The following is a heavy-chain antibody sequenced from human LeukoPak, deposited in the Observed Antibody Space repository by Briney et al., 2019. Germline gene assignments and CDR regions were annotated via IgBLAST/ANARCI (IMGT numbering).Heavy chain of an antibody. Sequence: GGSLRLSCAASGFALRSTWMYWVRQAPGKGLEWVANIKQDGSAKPYVDSVKGRFTISRDNAKNSLFLQMNSLRAEDTAVYYCARDNGWSADFWGQGTLVTVSS. CDR3: ARDNGWSADF. D-gene: IGHD2-15*01. CDR2: IKQDGSAK. CDR1: GFALRSTW. V-gene: IGHV3-7*03. J-gene: IGHJ4*02.